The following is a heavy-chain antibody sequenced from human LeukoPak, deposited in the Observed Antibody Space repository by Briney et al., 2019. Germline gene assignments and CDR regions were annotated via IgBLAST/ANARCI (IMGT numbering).Heavy chain of an antibody. CDR2: INHSRST. CDR1: DGSFSGYY. J-gene: IGHJ5*02. CDR3: ARQHCSSSSCYFDP. Sequence: PAETLSLTCAVYDGSFSGYYWSFIRQPPGKGLEWIGEINHSRSTNYNPSLKSRVTISVDTSKNQFSLKLSSVTAADTAIYYCARQHCSSSSCYFDPWGQGTLVTVSS. V-gene: IGHV4-34*01. D-gene: IGHD2-2*01.